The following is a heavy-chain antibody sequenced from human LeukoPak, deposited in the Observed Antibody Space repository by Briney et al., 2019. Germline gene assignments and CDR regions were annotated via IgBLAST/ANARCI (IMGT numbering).Heavy chain of an antibody. V-gene: IGHV5-51*01. D-gene: IGHD3-3*01. Sequence: GESLKISCKGSGYSFTSYWIGWARQMPGKGLEWMGIIYPGDSDTRYSPSFQGQVTISADKSISTAYLQWSSLKASDTAMYYCARRSRFRFLEWLPDYWGQGTLVTVSS. CDR1: GYSFTSYW. J-gene: IGHJ4*02. CDR3: ARRSRFRFLEWLPDY. CDR2: IYPGDSDT.